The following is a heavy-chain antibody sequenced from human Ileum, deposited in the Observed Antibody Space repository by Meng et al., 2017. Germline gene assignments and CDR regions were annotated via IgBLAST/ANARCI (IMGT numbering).Heavy chain of an antibody. V-gene: IGHV1-2*06. CDR2: INPNSGGT. D-gene: IGHD6-19*01. CDR3: ARDSGIAVAGTGLDY. J-gene: IGHJ4*02. Sequence: QVQLVQSGAEVKKPGASVKVSCRASGYTFTGYYMHWVRQAPGQGLEWMGRINPNSGGTDYAQKFQGRVTLTRDMSISTAYMELSRLRSDDTAVYYCARDSGIAVAGTGLDYWGQGTLVTVSS. CDR1: GYTFTGYY.